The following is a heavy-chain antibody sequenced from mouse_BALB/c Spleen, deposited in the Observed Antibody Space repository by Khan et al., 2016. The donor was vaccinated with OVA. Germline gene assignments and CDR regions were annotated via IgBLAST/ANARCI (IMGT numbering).Heavy chain of an antibody. CDR2: IIPSNGAT. J-gene: IGHJ3*01. D-gene: IGHD2-14*01. V-gene: IGHV1-18*01. Sequence: EVQLQQSGPEVVKPGASVKISCKTSGYTFTEYTMHWVKRSHGKSLEWVGGIIPSNGATKYNQKFKGKATLTVDKSSSTAYMELRSLTSENSACYYCSRDGAYYRYSWFAYWGQGTLVTVSA. CDR1: GYTFTEYT. CDR3: SRDGAYYRYSWFAY.